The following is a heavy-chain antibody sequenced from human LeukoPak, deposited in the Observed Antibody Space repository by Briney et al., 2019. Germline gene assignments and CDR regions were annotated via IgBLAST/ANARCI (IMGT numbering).Heavy chain of an antibody. V-gene: IGHV3-23*01. CDR2: ISGSGGST. Sequence: GGSLRLSCAASGFTFSSYAMSWVRQAPGKGLEWVSAISGSGGSTYYADSVKGRFTISRDNSKNTLYLQMNSLRAEDTAVYYCAKDTVEMATAVGWFDPWGQGTLVTVSS. J-gene: IGHJ5*02. D-gene: IGHD5-24*01. CDR3: AKDTVEMATAVGWFDP. CDR1: GFTFSSYA.